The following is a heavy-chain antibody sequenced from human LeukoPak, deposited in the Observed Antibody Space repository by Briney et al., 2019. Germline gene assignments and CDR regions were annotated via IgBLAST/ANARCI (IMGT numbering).Heavy chain of an antibody. CDR3: AKDYGEGYFDY. V-gene: IGHV3-23*01. Sequence: GGSLRLSCVVSGITLNDYAMSWVRQAPGKGLEWVSGITSSGRSTFYADSVKGRFTISRDNSKNTLYLQMNSLRAEDTAVYYCAKDYGEGYFDYWGQGTLVTVSS. CDR2: ITSSGRST. J-gene: IGHJ4*02. CDR1: GITLNDYA. D-gene: IGHD4-17*01.